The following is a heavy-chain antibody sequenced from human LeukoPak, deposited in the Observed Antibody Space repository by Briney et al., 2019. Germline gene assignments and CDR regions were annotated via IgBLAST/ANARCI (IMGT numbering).Heavy chain of an antibody. CDR3: ARGGTEDGYNWVVDY. Sequence: PSGTLSLTCAVSGGSISSYYWSWIRQPPGKGLEWIGYIYYSGSTNYNPSLKSRVTISVDTSKNQSSLKLSSVTAADTAVYYCARGGTEDGYNWVVDYWGQGTLVTVSS. J-gene: IGHJ4*02. CDR2: IYYSGST. CDR1: GGSISSYY. V-gene: IGHV4-59*01. D-gene: IGHD5-24*01.